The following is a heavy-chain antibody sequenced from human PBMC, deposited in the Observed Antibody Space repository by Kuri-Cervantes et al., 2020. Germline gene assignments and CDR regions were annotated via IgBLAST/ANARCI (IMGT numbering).Heavy chain of an antibody. Sequence: GGSLRLSCAASGFTVSSNYMSWVRQAPGKGLEWVSYISSSGSTIYYADSVKGRFTISRDNAKNSLYLQMNSLRAEDTAVYYCARRYCTGGVCYRPEYYFDYWGQGTLVTVSS. J-gene: IGHJ4*02. CDR1: GFTVSSNY. V-gene: IGHV3-11*04. CDR3: ARRYCTGGVCYRPEYYFDY. D-gene: IGHD2-8*02. CDR2: ISSSGSTI.